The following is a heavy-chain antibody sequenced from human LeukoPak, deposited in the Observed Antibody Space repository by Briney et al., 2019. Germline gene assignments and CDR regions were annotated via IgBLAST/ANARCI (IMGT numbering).Heavy chain of an antibody. CDR3: ARDVDYYYGSGSYYQNWFDP. Sequence: SETLSLTCTVSGGSISSYYWSWIRQPAGKGLEWIGRIYTSGSTNYNPSLKSRVTMSVDASKNQFSLKLSSVTAADTAVYCCARDVDYYYGSGSYYQNWFDPWGQGTLVTVSS. J-gene: IGHJ5*02. CDR1: GGSISSYY. CDR2: IYTSGST. D-gene: IGHD3-10*01. V-gene: IGHV4-4*07.